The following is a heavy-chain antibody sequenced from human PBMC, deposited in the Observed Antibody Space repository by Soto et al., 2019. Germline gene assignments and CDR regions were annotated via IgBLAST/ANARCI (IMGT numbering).Heavy chain of an antibody. J-gene: IGHJ1*01. CDR2: ISWNSGSI. D-gene: IGHD6-13*01. CDR1: GFTFDDYA. Sequence: EVQLVESGGVLVQPGRSLRLSCAASGFTFDDYAMHWVRQAPGKGLEWVSGISWNSGSIGYADSVKGRFTISRDNTKNSLYLQMNSLREEDTALYYCAKGLSSSWHKTAEYVQHLGQGTLVTVSS. V-gene: IGHV3-9*01. CDR3: AKGLSSSWHKTAEYVQH.